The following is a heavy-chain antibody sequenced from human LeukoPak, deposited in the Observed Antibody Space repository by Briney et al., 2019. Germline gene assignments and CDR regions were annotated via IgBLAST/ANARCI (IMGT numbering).Heavy chain of an antibody. CDR1: GGSISSSNW. D-gene: IGHD6-19*01. V-gene: IGHV4-4*02. J-gene: IGHJ4*02. CDR2: IYHSGST. Sequence: PSETLSLTCAVSGGSISSSNWWSWVRQPPGKGLEWIGEIYHSGSTNYNPSLKSRVTISVDTSKNQFSPKLSSVTAADTAVYYCAREYTLYRSGWFLDYWGQGTVVIVSS. CDR3: AREYTLYRSGWFLDY.